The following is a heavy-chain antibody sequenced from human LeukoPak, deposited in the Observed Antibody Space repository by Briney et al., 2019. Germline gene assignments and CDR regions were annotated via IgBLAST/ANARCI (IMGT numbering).Heavy chain of an antibody. J-gene: IGHJ4*02. CDR1: GGSISRYY. D-gene: IGHD5-12*01. Sequence: SETLSLTCTVSGGSISRYYWNWIRQPPGKGLEWIGYIFYSGSTNYNPSLRSRVTISVDTSKNQFSLKLSSVTAADTAVYYCAREGNSGYDVIDYWGQGTLVTVSS. V-gene: IGHV4-59*01. CDR2: IFYSGST. CDR3: AREGNSGYDVIDY.